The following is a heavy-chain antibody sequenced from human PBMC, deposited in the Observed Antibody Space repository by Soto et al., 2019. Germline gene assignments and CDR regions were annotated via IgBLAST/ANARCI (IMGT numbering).Heavy chain of an antibody. CDR2: IHPNSGVT. Sequence: ASVKVSCKASRYTFIDYYMHWVRQSPGQGLEWMGWIHPNSGVTKFPQKFQGRVTMTRDTSISTAYMEVSSVKSDDTAMYYCARDGNFAFRGYSFAFDLWGQGTLVTVSS. CDR3: ARDGNFAFRGYSFAFDL. CDR1: RYTFIDYY. D-gene: IGHD5-18*01. V-gene: IGHV1-2*02. J-gene: IGHJ4*02.